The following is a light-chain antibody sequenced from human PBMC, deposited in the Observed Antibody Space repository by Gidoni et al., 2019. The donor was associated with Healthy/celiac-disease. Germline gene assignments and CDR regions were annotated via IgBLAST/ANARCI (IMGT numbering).Light chain of an antibody. Sequence: QSVLTQPPPVSGAPGQGVTISCTGSSSNIGAGYDVHWYQQLPGTAPKLLIYGNSNRPSGVPDRFSGSKSGTSASLAITGLQAEDEADYYCQSYDSSLSGWVFGGGTKLIVL. J-gene: IGLJ3*02. CDR1: SSNIGAGYD. CDR2: GNS. CDR3: QSYDSSLSGWV. V-gene: IGLV1-40*01.